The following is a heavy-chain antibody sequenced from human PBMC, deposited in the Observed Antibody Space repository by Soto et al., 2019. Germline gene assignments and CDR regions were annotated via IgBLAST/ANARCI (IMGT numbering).Heavy chain of an antibody. D-gene: IGHD2-8*01. CDR1: GFTFSSYA. CDR3: AKLGFVLMELYYFHQ. J-gene: IGHJ4*01. V-gene: IGHV3-23*01. Sequence: EVQLLESGGGLVQPGGSLRLSCTASGFTFSSYAMSWVRQAPGKELEWVSTISGNSGKTNYAESVKGRFSISRDNSKNTEHLQLDSLRAEDTAVYFCAKLGFVLMELYYFHQWGHGTLVTVFS. CDR2: ISGNSGKT.